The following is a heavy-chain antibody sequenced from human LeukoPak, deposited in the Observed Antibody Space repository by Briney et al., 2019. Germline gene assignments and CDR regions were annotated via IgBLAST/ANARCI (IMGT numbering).Heavy chain of an antibody. CDR2: IYYSGST. Sequence: SETLSLTCTVSGGSISSSSYYWGWIRQPPGKGLEWIGSIYYSGSTYYNPSLKSRVTISVDTSKNQFSLKLSSVTAADTAVYYCARDVPGYYYDSSGYYGYYYYMDVWGKGTTVTISS. J-gene: IGHJ6*03. CDR1: GGSISSSSYY. D-gene: IGHD3-22*01. V-gene: IGHV4-39*02. CDR3: ARDVPGYYYDSSGYYGYYYYMDV.